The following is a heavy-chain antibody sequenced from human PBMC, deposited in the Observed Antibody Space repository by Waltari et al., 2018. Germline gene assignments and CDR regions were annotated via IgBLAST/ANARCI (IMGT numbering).Heavy chain of an antibody. CDR3: AKDSGYSYGSGDY. D-gene: IGHD5-18*01. J-gene: IGHJ4*02. CDR1: GFTFSSYG. CDR2: ICVNGSNK. V-gene: IGHV3-30*18. Sequence: VQLVESGGGLVQPGGSLRLSCAASGFTFSSYGMHWVRQAPGKGLGWVEVICVNGSNKYYADSVKGRFTISRDNSKNTLYLQMNSLRAEDTAMYYCAKDSGYSYGSGDYWGQGTLVTVSS.